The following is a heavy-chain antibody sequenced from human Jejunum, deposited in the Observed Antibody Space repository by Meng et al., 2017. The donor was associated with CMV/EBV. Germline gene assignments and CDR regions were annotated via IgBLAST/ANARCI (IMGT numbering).Heavy chain of an antibody. J-gene: IGHJ4*02. V-gene: IGHV4-30-4*01. CDR2: IYESGST. CDR3: AREGTNSYYFDY. Sequence: VSGDSISSGDSYWSWIRQPPGKGQEWIGYIYESGSTSYNPSLESRVTISVDTSKNQFSLKVMSVTAADTAVYYCAREGTNSYYFDYWGQGTLVTVSS. CDR1: GDSISSGDSY. D-gene: IGHD1-14*01.